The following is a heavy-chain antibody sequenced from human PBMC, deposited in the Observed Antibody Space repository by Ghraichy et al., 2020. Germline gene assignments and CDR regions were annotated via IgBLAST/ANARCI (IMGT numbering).Heavy chain of an antibody. J-gene: IGHJ3*02. V-gene: IGHV1-69*13. D-gene: IGHD2-15*01. CDR1: GGTFSSYA. CDR2: IIPIFGTA. CDR3: ATPDRCSGGSCYPDDAFDI. Sequence: SVKVSCKASGGTFSSYAISWVRQAPGQGLEWMGGIIPIFGTANYAQKFQGRVTITADESTSTAYMELSSLRSEDTAVYYCATPDRCSGGSCYPDDAFDIWGQGTMVTVSS.